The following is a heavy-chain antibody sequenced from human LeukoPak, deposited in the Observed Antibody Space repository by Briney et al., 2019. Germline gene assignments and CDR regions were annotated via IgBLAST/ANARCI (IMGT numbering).Heavy chain of an antibody. CDR2: ISYDGSNK. D-gene: IGHD2-15*01. V-gene: IGHV3-30*18. CDR3: AKDCSGGSCYGRGGY. CDR1: GFTFSSYG. J-gene: IGHJ4*02. Sequence: PGRSLRLSCAASGFTFSSYGMHWVRQAPGKGLEWVAVISYDGSNKYYADSVKGRFTISRDNSKNTLYLQMNSLRAEDTAVYYCAKDCSGGSCYGRGGYWGRGTLVTVSS.